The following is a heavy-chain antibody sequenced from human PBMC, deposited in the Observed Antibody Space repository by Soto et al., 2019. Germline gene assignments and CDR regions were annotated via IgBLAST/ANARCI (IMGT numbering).Heavy chain of an antibody. D-gene: IGHD2-15*01. CDR2: IYYSGST. CDR3: AILIQDIVVVVAATRNCGWFDP. V-gene: IGHV4-39*01. Sequence: PSETLSLTCTVSGGSISSSSHYWGWIRQPPGKGLEWIGSIYYSGSTYYNPSLKSRVTISVDTSKNQFSLKLSSVTAADTAVYYCAILIQDIVVVVAATRNCGWFDPWGQGTLVTVSS. J-gene: IGHJ5*02. CDR1: GGSISSSSHY.